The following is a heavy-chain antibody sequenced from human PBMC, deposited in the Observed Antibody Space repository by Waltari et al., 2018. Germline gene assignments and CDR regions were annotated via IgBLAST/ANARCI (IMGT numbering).Heavy chain of an antibody. CDR1: GYTLTEFS. D-gene: IGHD2-15*01. CDR2: FDPEDGET. V-gene: IGHV1-24*01. Sequence: QVQLVQSGAEVQKPGASVTVSCKVSGYTLTEFSMHWVRQAPGKGLEWMGGFDPEDGETIYAQKFQGRVTMTEDTSTDTAYMELSSLRSEDTAVYYCATLPFLYCSGGSCYDFDYWGQGTLVTVSS. J-gene: IGHJ4*02. CDR3: ATLPFLYCSGGSCYDFDY.